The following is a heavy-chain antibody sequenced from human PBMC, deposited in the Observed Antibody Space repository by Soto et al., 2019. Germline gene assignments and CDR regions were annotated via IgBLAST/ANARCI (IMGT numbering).Heavy chain of an antibody. CDR3: ARIYSGTYRLDV. CDR2: MYPGESDT. J-gene: IGHJ6*02. Sequence: AESLTISCKDSGYTFTSHWLAWVRQMPGKGLEWMGIMYPGESDTRYSPSFQGQVTMSADKSISTAYLQWSSLKASDTAMYYCARIYSGTYRLDVWGQGTTVTVSS. V-gene: IGHV5-51*01. CDR1: GYTFTSHW. D-gene: IGHD1-26*01.